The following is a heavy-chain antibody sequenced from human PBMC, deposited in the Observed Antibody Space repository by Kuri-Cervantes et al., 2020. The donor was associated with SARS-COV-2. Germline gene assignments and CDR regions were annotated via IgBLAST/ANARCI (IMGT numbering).Heavy chain of an antibody. CDR1: GFTFSSYW. D-gene: IGHD4-11*01. Sequence: GGSLRLPCAASGFTFSSYWMHWVRQAPGKGLVWVSRLTNDGSDAIFADSVKGRFTISRDNAKNMLYLYMNSLRADDTAVYYCARDSMTTRDFDYWGQGTLVTVSS. V-gene: IGHV3-74*01. J-gene: IGHJ4*02. CDR3: ARDSMTTRDFDY. CDR2: LTNDGSDA.